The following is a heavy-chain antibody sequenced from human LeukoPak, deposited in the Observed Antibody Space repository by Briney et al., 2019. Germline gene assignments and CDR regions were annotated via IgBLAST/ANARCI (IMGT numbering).Heavy chain of an antibody. D-gene: IGHD3-22*01. Sequence: PGGSLRLSCAVSGFTFSSYAMSWVRQAPGKGLEWVGRIKSKTDGGTTDYAAPVKGTFTISRDDSKNTLYLQMSSLKTEDTAVYYCTTDLHYYDSPRDAFDIWGQGTMVTVSS. CDR1: GFTFSSYA. J-gene: IGHJ3*02. V-gene: IGHV3-15*01. CDR2: IKSKTDGGTT. CDR3: TTDLHYYDSPRDAFDI.